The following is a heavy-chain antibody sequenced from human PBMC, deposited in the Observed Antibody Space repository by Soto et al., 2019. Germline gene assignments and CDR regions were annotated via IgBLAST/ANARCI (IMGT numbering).Heavy chain of an antibody. J-gene: IGHJ6*02. CDR2: ISYDGSNK. CDR1: GFTFSSYA. Sequence: GGSLRLSCAASGFTFSSYAMHWVRQAPGKGLEWVAVISYDGSNKYYADSVKGRFTISRDNSKNTLYLQMNSLRAEDTAVYYCAREPLVRVVPAAIHYYGMDVWGQGTTVTSP. D-gene: IGHD2-2*01. V-gene: IGHV3-30-3*01. CDR3: AREPLVRVVPAAIHYYGMDV.